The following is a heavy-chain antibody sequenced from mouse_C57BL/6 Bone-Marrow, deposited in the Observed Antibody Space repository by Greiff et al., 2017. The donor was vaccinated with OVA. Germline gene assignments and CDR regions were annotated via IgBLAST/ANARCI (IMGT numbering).Heavy chain of an antibody. V-gene: IGHV3-6*01. CDR3: ARGIHYYGSSYFDY. Sequence: DVKLQESGPGLVKPSQSLSLTCSVTGYSITSGYYWNWIRQFPGNKLEWMGYISYDGSNNYNPSLKNRISITRDTSKNQFFLKLNSVTTEDTATYYCARGIHYYGSSYFDYWGQGTTLTVSS. D-gene: IGHD1-1*01. J-gene: IGHJ2*01. CDR1: GYSITSGYY. CDR2: ISYDGSN.